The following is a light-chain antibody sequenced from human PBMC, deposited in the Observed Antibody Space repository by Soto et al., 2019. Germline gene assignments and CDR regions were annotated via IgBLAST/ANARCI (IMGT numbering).Light chain of an antibody. J-gene: IGKJ1*01. Sequence: EIVLTQSPGTLSLSPGERATLSCRASQSVSSTYLAWYQQKPGQPPRLLMYGASTRATGIPDRFSGSGSGTDFTLTISRLEPEDFAVFYCQQYGSSPRTFGQGTKV. CDR1: QSVSSTY. CDR2: GAS. CDR3: QQYGSSPRT. V-gene: IGKV3-20*01.